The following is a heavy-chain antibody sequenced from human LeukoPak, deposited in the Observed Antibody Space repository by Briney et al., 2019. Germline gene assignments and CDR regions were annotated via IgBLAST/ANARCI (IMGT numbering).Heavy chain of an antibody. CDR1: GGSISSGSYY. CDR2: LYTSGST. J-gene: IGHJ4*02. Sequence: PSETLSLTCTVSGGSISSGSYYWSWIRQPAGKGLEWIGLLYTSGSTNYNPSLKSRVTISVDTSKNQFSLKLSSVTAADTAVYYCAREGGYNLGYYFDYWGQGTLVTVSS. V-gene: IGHV4-61*02. D-gene: IGHD5-24*01. CDR3: AREGGYNLGYYFDY.